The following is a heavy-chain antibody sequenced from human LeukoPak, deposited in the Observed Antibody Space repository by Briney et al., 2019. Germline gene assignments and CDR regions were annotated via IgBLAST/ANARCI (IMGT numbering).Heavy chain of an antibody. J-gene: IGHJ4*02. CDR3: ARDPDY. CDR2: ISSSSSSI. Sequence: GGSLLLSCAASGFTLSSYGMNWVRQAPGKGLEWVSYISSSSSSIYYADSVKGRFTISRDNAKNSLYLQMNSLRAEDTAVYYCARDPDYWGQGTLVIVSS. CDR1: GFTLSSYG. V-gene: IGHV3-48*01.